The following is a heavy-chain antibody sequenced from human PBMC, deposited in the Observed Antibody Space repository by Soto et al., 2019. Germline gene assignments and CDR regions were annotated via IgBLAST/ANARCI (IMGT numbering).Heavy chain of an antibody. J-gene: IGHJ4*02. V-gene: IGHV1-69*12. CDR1: GGTFSSYA. Sequence: QVQLVQSGAEVKKPGSSVKVSCKASGGTFSSYAISWVRQAPGQGLEWLGGIIPIFGTANYAQKVQGRVTMTADESTSTAYMELSSLRSEDTAVYYCARDGGVYDYSPFDYWGQGTLVTVSS. CDR2: IIPIFGTA. D-gene: IGHD4-4*01. CDR3: ARDGGVYDYSPFDY.